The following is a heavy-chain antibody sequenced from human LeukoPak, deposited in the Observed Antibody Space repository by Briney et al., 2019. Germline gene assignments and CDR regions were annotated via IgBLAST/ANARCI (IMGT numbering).Heavy chain of an antibody. CDR1: GGSFSGYY. CDR3: ARDRKRGYRAYGMDV. Sequence: SETLSLTCAVYGGSFSGYYWSWIRQPPGKGLEWIGEINHSGSTNYNPSLKSRVTISVDTSKNRFSLKLSSVTAADTAVYYCARDRKRGYRAYGMDVWGKGTTVTVSS. CDR2: INHSGST. V-gene: IGHV4-34*01. J-gene: IGHJ6*04. D-gene: IGHD5-18*01.